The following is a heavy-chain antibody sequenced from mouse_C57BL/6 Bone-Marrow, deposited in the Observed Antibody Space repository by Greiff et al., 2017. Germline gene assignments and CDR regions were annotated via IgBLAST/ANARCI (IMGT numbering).Heavy chain of an antibody. CDR2: IDPSDSYT. J-gene: IGHJ1*03. Sequence: VQLQQPGAELVMPGASVKLSCKASGYTFTSYWMDWVKQRPGQGLEWIGEIDPSDSYTNYNQKFKGKATLTVDKSSSTASMQLSSLTSEDSAVYYCAREGLAGYFDVWGTGTTVTVSS. CDR3: AREGLAGYFDV. V-gene: IGHV1-69*01. CDR1: GYTFTSYW. D-gene: IGHD2-2*01.